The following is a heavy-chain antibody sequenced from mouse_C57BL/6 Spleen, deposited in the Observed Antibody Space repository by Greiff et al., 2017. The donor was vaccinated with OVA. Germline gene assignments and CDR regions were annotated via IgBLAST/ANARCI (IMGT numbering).Heavy chain of an antibody. CDR3: ARCHYYGSSPWFAY. Sequence: DVQLVESGGGLVQPGESLKLSCESNEYEFPSHDMSWVRTTPEKRLELVAAINSDGGSTYYPDTMERRFIISRDNTKKTLYLQMSSLRSEDTALYYSARCHYYGSSPWFAYWGQGTLVTVSA. CDR1: EYEFPSHD. V-gene: IGHV5-2*01. D-gene: IGHD1-1*01. J-gene: IGHJ3*01. CDR2: INSDGGST.